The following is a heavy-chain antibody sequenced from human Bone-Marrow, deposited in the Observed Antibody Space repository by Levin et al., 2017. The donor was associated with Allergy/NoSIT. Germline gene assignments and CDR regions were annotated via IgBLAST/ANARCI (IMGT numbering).Heavy chain of an antibody. CDR2: ISDNGDRT. Sequence: GGSLRLSCAASGFTFSSYVMNWIRQTPGRGLEWISSISDNGDRTYYVDSMKGRFTISRDNSKNTLYLQMNSLSTEDTAIYYCAKRGVTFGPKFFDKWGQGTLVAVSS. J-gene: IGHJ4*02. D-gene: IGHD3-10*01. CDR3: AKRGVTFGPKFFDK. V-gene: IGHV3-23*01. CDR1: GFTFSSYV.